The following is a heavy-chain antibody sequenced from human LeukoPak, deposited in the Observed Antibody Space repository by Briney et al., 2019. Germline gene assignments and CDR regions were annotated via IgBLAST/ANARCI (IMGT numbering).Heavy chain of an antibody. CDR2: IYYSGST. D-gene: IGHD3-10*01. CDR1: GGSISSGGYY. CDR3: ARGRLLWFGELSHYGY. Sequence: SETLSLTCTVSGGSISSGGYYWSWIRQHPGKGLEWIGYIYYSGSTYYNPSLKSRVTISVDTSKNQFSLKLSSVTAADTAVYYCARGRLLWFGELSHYGYWGQGTLVTVSS. J-gene: IGHJ4*02. V-gene: IGHV4-31*03.